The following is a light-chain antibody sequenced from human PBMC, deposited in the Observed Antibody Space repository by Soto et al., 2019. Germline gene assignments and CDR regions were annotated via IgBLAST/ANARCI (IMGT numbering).Light chain of an antibody. V-gene: IGKV3-15*01. CDR3: QQYNNWPWT. Sequence: EIVMTQSPATLSLSPGGRATLSCRASQSISDTLAWYQQKPGQAPRLLIHGASTRATGFPARFSGSGSGTDFTLTISSLHSEDFAVYYCQQYNNWPWTFGQGTKVEIK. J-gene: IGKJ1*01. CDR2: GAS. CDR1: QSISDT.